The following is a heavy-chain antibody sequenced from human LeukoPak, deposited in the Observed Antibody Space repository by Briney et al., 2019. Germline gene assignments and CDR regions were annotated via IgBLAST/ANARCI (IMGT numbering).Heavy chain of an antibody. CDR3: VRSRSIWFGEVLAAFDI. CDR2: ISGSGSYI. CDR1: GFTFSSHS. V-gene: IGHV3-21*01. J-gene: IGHJ3*02. D-gene: IGHD3-10*01. Sequence: GGSLRLSCVASGFTFSSHSMNWVRQAPGKGLEWVSSISGSGSYIYYADSVKGRFTISRDNAKNSQYLQMNSLRAEDTAVYYCVRSRSIWFGEVLAAFDIWGQGTMVTVSS.